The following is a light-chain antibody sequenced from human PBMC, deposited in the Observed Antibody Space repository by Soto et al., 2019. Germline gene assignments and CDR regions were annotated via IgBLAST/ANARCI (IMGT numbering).Light chain of an antibody. J-gene: IGLJ2*01. CDR1: SSDVGGYNY. CDR3: SSYAGSNNFVV. Sequence: QSALTQPPSASGSPGQSVTISCTGTSSDVGGYNYVSWYQQHPGKAPKLMIYEVNKRPSGVPDRFSGSKSGNTASLTVSRLQAEEEADYFCSSYAGSNNFVVFGGGTKLTVL. CDR2: EVN. V-gene: IGLV2-8*01.